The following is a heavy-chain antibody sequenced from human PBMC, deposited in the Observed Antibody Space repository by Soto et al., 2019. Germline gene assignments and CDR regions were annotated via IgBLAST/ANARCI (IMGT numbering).Heavy chain of an antibody. J-gene: IGHJ5*02. CDR1: GGSISSGDYY. V-gene: IGHV4-30-4*01. CDR2: IYYSGST. D-gene: IGHD2-15*01. Sequence: PSETLSLTCTVSGGSISSGDYYWSWIRQPPGKGLEWIGYIYYSGSTYYNPSLKSRVTISVDTSKNQFSLKLSSVTAADTAVYYCARGVVVAATFWFDPWGQGTLVTVSS. CDR3: ARGVVVAATFWFDP.